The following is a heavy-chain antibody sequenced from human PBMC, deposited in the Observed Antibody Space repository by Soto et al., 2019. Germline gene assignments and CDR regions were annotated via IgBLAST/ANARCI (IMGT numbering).Heavy chain of an antibody. V-gene: IGHV4-34*01. CDR2: INQSGST. D-gene: IGHD6-13*01. J-gene: IGHJ4*02. Sequence: QVQLQQWGAGLLKPSETLSLTCAVYGESFSGYYWSWIRQPPGKGLEWIGEINQSGSTNYNPSLKSRVTISVDTSKNQSSLKMSSVTDADTAVYYCARSYGSSWYMTFDYWGQGTLVTVSS. CDR3: ARSYGSSWYMTFDY. CDR1: GESFSGYY.